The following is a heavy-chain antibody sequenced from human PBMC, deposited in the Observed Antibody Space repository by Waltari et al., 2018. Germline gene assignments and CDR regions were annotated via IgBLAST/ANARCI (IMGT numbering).Heavy chain of an antibody. J-gene: IGHJ4*02. D-gene: IGHD3-10*01. CDR3: ARTLSGGYFDY. V-gene: IGHV4-38-2*01. CDR2: IYHSGST. Sequence: QVQLQESGPGLVKPSETLSLTCAVSGYSISSGYYWGWIRQPPGKGLEWIGSIYHSGSTYYNPSLKSRVTISVDTSKNQFSLKLSSVTAADTAVYYCARTLSGGYFDYWGQGTLVTVSS. CDR1: GYSISSGYY.